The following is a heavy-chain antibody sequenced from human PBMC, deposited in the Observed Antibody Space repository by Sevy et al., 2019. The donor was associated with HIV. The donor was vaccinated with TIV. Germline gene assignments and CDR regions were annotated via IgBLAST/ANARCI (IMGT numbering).Heavy chain of an antibody. CDR1: GFIYGDYA. J-gene: IGHJ3*02. Sequence: GGSLRLSCIASGFIYGDYAMNWVRQAPGKGLEWVGFIRRKAFGGTTQYAGSVKGRFTISRDDSKSIAYLQMNSLKTEDTAVYYCAKDTCSSTSCYYQDAFDIWGQGTMVTVSS. V-gene: IGHV3-49*04. CDR2: IRRKAFGGTT. CDR3: AKDTCSSTSCYYQDAFDI. D-gene: IGHD2-2*01.